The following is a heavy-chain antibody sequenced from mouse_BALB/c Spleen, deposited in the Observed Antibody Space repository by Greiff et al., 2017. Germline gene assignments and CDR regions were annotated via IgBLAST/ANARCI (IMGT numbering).Heavy chain of an antibody. CDR3: ASRYDYDGYAMDY. J-gene: IGHJ4*01. CDR1: GYTFSSYW. Sequence: VQLQQSGAELMKPGASVKISCKATGYTFSSYWIEWVKQRPGHGLEWIGEILPGSGSTNYNEKFKGKATFTADTSSNTAYMQLSSLTSEDSAVYYCASRYDYDGYAMDYWGQGTSVTVSS. CDR2: ILPGSGST. V-gene: IGHV1-9*01. D-gene: IGHD2-4*01.